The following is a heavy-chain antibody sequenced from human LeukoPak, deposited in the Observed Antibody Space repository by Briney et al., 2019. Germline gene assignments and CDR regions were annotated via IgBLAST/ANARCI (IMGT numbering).Heavy chain of an antibody. D-gene: IGHD3-22*01. V-gene: IGHV3-30*04. CDR2: IASDSSII. Sequence: GGSLRLSCAASGFTFNAYSMHWVRQAPGKGLEWVAVIASDSSIIYYTDSVKGRFTVSRDNSKNTLYLQMNSLRAEDTAVYYCAKSGSSGYYHFDYWGQGTLVTVSS. CDR3: AKSGSSGYYHFDY. CDR1: GFTFNAYS. J-gene: IGHJ4*02.